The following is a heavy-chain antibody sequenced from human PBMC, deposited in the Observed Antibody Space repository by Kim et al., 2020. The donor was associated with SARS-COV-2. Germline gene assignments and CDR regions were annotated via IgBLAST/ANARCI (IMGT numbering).Heavy chain of an antibody. Sequence: SLKSRVTISVDTSKNQFSLKLSSVTAADTAVYYCARQYYYGSGTKNAFDIWGQGTMVTVSS. V-gene: IGHV4-59*08. D-gene: IGHD3-10*01. J-gene: IGHJ3*02. CDR3: ARQYYYGSGTKNAFDI.